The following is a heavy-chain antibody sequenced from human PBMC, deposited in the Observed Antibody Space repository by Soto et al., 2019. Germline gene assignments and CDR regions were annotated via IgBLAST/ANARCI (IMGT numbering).Heavy chain of an antibody. J-gene: IGHJ5*02. Sequence: GGSLRLSCAASGFTFSSYGMHWVRQAPGKGLKWVAVIWYDGSNKYYADSVKGRFTISRDNSKNTLYLQMNSLRAENTAVYYCARDIVVVVAATTHNWFDPWGQGTLVTVSS. CDR3: ARDIVVVVAATTHNWFDP. CDR1: GFTFSSYG. V-gene: IGHV3-33*01. D-gene: IGHD2-15*01. CDR2: IWYDGSNK.